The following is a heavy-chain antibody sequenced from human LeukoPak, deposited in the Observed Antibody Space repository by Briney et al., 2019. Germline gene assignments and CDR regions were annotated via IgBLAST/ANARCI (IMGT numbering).Heavy chain of an antibody. J-gene: IGHJ3*02. Sequence: GGSLRLSCAASGFTFSSYGMHWVRQAPGKGLGWVAVIWYDGSNKYYADSVKGRFTISRDNSKNTLYLQMNSLRAEDTAVYYCAKDGGPAHLDAFDIWGQGTMVTVSS. CDR1: GFTFSSYG. CDR2: IWYDGSNK. V-gene: IGHV3-33*06. CDR3: AKDGGPAHLDAFDI. D-gene: IGHD4-23*01.